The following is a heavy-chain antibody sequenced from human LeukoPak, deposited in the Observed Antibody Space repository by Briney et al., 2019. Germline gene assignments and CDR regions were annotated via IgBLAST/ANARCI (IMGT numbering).Heavy chain of an antibody. J-gene: IGHJ5*02. CDR2: IRYDGSNK. Sequence: GGSLRLSCAASGFTFSSYGMHWVRQAPGKGLEWVAFIRYDGSNKYYADSVKGRFTISRDNSKNTLYLQMNSLRAEDTAVYYCAKDQHSSSWYIDWFDPWGQGTLVTVSS. CDR1: GFTFSSYG. D-gene: IGHD6-13*01. CDR3: AKDQHSSSWYIDWFDP. V-gene: IGHV3-30*02.